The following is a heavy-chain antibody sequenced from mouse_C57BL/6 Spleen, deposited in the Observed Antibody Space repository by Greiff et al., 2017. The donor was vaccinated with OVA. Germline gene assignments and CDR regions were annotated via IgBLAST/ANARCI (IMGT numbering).Heavy chain of an antibody. V-gene: IGHV5-16*01. CDR2: INYDGSST. CDR3: ARGRVLGTWYFDV. Sequence: EVKVEESEGGLVQPGSSMKLSCTASGFTFSDYYMAWVRQVPEKGLEWVANINYDGSSTYYLDSLKSRFIISRDNAKNILYLQMSSLKSEDTATYYCARGRVLGTWYFDVWGTGTTVTVSS. J-gene: IGHJ1*03. CDR1: GFTFSDYY. D-gene: IGHD4-1*01.